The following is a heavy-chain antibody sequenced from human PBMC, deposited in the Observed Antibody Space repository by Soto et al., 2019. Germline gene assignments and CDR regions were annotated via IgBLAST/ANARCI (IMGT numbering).Heavy chain of an antibody. CDR2: ISSSSSYT. D-gene: IGHD3-3*01. CDR3: ARGYDFWSGYYYPYGMDV. CDR1: GVTFCDYY. Sequence: GGSLRLSCAASGVTFCDYYMSWIRQAPGKGLEWVSYISSSSSYTNYADSVKGRFTISRDNAKNSLYLQMNSLRAEDTAVYYCARGYDFWSGYYYPYGMDVWGQGTTVTVSS. J-gene: IGHJ6*02. V-gene: IGHV3-11*06.